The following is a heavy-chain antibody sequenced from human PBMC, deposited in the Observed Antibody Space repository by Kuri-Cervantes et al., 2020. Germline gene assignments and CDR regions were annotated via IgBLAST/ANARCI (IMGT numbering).Heavy chain of an antibody. J-gene: IGHJ5*02. V-gene: IGHV4-61*05. CDR2: IYYSGST. D-gene: IGHD6-6*01. CDR3: ARLVYSSSSFFDP. Sequence: GSLRLSCTVSGGSISSSSYYWGWIRQPPGKGLEWIGYIYYSGSTNYNPSLKSRVTISVDTSKSQFSLKLSSVTAADTAVYYCARLVYSSSSFFDPWGQGTLVTVSS. CDR1: GGSISSSSYY.